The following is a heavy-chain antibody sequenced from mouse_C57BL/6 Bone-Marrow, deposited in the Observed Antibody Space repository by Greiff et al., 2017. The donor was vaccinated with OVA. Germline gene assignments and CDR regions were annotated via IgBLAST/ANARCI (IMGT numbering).Heavy chain of an antibody. V-gene: IGHV1-9*01. CDR1: GYTFTGYW. J-gene: IGHJ2*01. Sequence: ESGAELMKPGASVKLSCKATGYTFTGYWIEWVKQRPGHGLEWIGEILPGSGSTNYNAKFKGKATFNADTSSNTAYMQLSSLTTEDSASYYCARGYYYGRRTGDYWGQGTTLTVSS. CDR3: ARGYYYGRRTGDY. D-gene: IGHD1-1*01. CDR2: ILPGSGST.